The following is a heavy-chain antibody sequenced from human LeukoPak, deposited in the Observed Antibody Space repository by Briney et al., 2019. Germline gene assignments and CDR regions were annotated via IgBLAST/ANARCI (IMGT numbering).Heavy chain of an antibody. CDR3: ARDIAVAGTIDY. V-gene: IGHV1-2*02. D-gene: IGHD6-19*01. CDR2: INPNGGGT. CDR1: GYTFTGCY. J-gene: IGHJ4*02. Sequence: GASVKVSCKASGYTFTGCYMHWVRQAPGQGLEWMGWINPNGGGTNYAQKFQGRVTMTRDTSISTAYMELSRLRSDDTAVYYCARDIAVAGTIDYWGQGPLVSVSS.